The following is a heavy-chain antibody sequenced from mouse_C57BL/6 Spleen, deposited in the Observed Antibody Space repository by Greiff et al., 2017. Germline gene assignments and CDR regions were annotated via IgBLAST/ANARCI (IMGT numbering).Heavy chain of an antibody. CDR1: GYTFTSYW. CDR3: ARNYDYGGYAMDY. V-gene: IGHV1-64*01. D-gene: IGHD2-4*01. Sequence: QVQLKQPGAELVKPGASVKLSCKASGYTFTSYWMHWVKQRPGQGLEWIGMIHPNSGSTNYNEKFKSKATLTVDKSSSTAYMQLSSLTSEDSAVYYCARNYDYGGYAMDYWGQGTSVTVSS. CDR2: IHPNSGST. J-gene: IGHJ4*01.